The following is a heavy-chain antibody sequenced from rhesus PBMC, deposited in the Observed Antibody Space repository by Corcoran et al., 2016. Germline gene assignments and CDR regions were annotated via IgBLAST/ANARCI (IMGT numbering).Heavy chain of an antibody. V-gene: IGHV4S14*01. D-gene: IGHD5-42*01. CDR2: IYGSGGSN. Sequence: QVQLQESGPGLVKPSETLSLTCAVSGYSISSGYYWGWIRQPPGKGLEWIGTIYGSGGSNYLNPSLSSRFPLSVNTSKNQFSLKLSAVTAGDTAVYYCARVGSSWAEWDTVGTEWYFDLWGPGTPITISS. J-gene: IGHJ2*01. CDR3: ARVGSSWAEWDTVGTEWYFDL. CDR1: GYSISSGYY.